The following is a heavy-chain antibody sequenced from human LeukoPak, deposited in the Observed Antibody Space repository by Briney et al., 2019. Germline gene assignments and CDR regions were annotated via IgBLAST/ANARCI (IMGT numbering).Heavy chain of an antibody. V-gene: IGHV4-39*07. CDR2: IYYSGSS. CDR3: ARVSGYDWESFYDY. D-gene: IGHD5-12*01. Sequence: SETLSLTCTVSGGSISSSSYYWGWIRRPPGKGLEWLGSIYYSGSSYYNPSLKSRVTISVDTSKKQFSLRLSSVTAADTAVYYCARVSGYDWESFYDYWGQGTLVTVSS. CDR1: GGSISSSSYY. J-gene: IGHJ4*02.